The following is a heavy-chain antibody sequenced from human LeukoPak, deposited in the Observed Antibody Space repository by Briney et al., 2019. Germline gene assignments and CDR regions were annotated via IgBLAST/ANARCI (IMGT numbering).Heavy chain of an antibody. D-gene: IGHD6-13*01. CDR1: GYAFTSYD. J-gene: IGHJ5*02. CDR3: ARGRGGAQQSLYT. CDR2: MNPNSGNT. V-gene: IGHV1-8*01. Sequence: GASVKVSCKASGYAFTSYDINWVRQATGQGLEWTGWMNPNSGNTGYAQKFQGRVTMTWNTSISTAYMELSSLRSEDTAVYYCARGRGGAQQSLYTWGQGTLVTVSS.